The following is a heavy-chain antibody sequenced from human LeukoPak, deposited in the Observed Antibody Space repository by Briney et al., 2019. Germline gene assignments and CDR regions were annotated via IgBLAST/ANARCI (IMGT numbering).Heavy chain of an antibody. CDR1: GGSISTDY. D-gene: IGHD3-10*01. CDR3: ASDFGY. CDR2: IYTSGST. V-gene: IGHV4-4*07. Sequence: SETLSLTCTVSGGSISTDYWTWIRQPAGKGLEWIGLIYTSGSTNYNPSLKSRVTVSLDTSKNQFSLKLTSVTAADTAVYYCASDFGYWGQGTLVTVSS. J-gene: IGHJ4*02.